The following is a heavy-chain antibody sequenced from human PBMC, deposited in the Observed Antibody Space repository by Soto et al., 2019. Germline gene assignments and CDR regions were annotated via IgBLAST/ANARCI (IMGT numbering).Heavy chain of an antibody. V-gene: IGHV1-3*01. CDR1: GYTFTTYP. CDR3: ASAAVTGTAGLDF. J-gene: IGHJ4*02. CDR2: INPANGDT. D-gene: IGHD6-19*01. Sequence: QVQLVQSGAEVKEPGASVRVSCKPSGYTFTTYPIHWVRQAPGQSLEWMGWINPANGDTGYSQNFRGRVTFTRDASASTAYMELNSLRSEDTAVYYCASAAVTGTAGLDFWGQGTQVTVSS.